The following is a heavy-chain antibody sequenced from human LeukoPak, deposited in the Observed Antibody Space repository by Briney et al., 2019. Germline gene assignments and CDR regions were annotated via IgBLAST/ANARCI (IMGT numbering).Heavy chain of an antibody. Sequence: SETLSLTCTVSGGSISSSSYYWGWIHQPPGKGLEWIGSIYYSGSTYYNPSLKSRVTISVDTSKNQFSLKLSSVTAADTAVYYCARRGYYSIAAAGYFQHWGQGTLVTVSS. D-gene: IGHD6-13*01. J-gene: IGHJ1*01. CDR3: ARRGYYSIAAAGYFQH. V-gene: IGHV4-39*01. CDR1: GGSISSSSYY. CDR2: IYYSGST.